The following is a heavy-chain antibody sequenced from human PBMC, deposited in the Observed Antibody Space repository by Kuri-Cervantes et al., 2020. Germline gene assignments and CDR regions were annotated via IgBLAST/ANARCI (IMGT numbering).Heavy chain of an antibody. Sequence: ESLKISCAASGFTFRSYAMSWVRQAPGKGLEWIGSIYHSGSTYYNPSLKSRVTISVDTSKNQFSLKLRSVTAADTAVYYCARGNKGRVVAATSFDYWGLGTLVTVFS. J-gene: IGHJ4*02. CDR1: GFTFRSYA. D-gene: IGHD2-15*01. V-gene: IGHV4-38-2*01. CDR3: ARGNKGRVVAATSFDY. CDR2: IYHSGST.